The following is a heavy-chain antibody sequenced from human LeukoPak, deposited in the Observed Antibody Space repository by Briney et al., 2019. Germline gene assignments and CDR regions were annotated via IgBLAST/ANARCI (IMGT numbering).Heavy chain of an antibody. J-gene: IGHJ4*02. Sequence: SETLSRTCAVYGGSFCGYYWSWIGQPPGNGLEWIGEINHSGSDNYNPSLKSRVTISVDTSKNHFSLKLSSVTAADTAVYYCARKGRGNLLWGQGTLVTVSS. V-gene: IGHV4-34*01. D-gene: IGHD1-26*01. CDR2: INHSGSD. CDR3: ARKGRGNLL. CDR1: GGSFCGYY.